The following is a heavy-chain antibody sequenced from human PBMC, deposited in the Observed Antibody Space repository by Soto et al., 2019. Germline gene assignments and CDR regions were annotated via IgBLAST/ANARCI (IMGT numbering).Heavy chain of an antibody. CDR3: ASNDILTGYYYGMDV. CDR2: INHSGST. Sequence: SETLSLTCAVYGGSFSGYYWSWIRQPPGKGLEWIGEINHSGSTNYNPSLKSRVTISVDTSKNQFSLKLSSVTAADTAVYYCASNDILTGYYYGMDVWGQGTTVTVSS. V-gene: IGHV4-34*01. CDR1: GGSFSGYY. J-gene: IGHJ6*02. D-gene: IGHD3-9*01.